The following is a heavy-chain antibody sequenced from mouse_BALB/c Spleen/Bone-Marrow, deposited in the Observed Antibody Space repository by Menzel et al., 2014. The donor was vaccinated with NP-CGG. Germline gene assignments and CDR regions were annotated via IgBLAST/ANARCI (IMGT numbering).Heavy chain of an antibody. Sequence: EVKLMESGGGLVQPGGSLKLSCAASGFDFSRYWMSWVRQAPGKGLEWIGEINPDSNTINYTPSLKDKFIISRDNAKNTLYLQMSKVRSEDTVLYYCARLGYYGSFVYWSQGTLVTVSA. V-gene: IGHV4-1*02. CDR2: INPDSNTI. J-gene: IGHJ3*01. D-gene: IGHD1-2*01. CDR3: ARLGYYGSFVY. CDR1: GFDFSRYW.